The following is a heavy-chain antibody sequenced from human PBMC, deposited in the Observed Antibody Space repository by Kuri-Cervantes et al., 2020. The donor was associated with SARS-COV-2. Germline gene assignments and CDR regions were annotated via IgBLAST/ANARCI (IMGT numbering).Heavy chain of an antibody. CDR1: GFTFSNYA. D-gene: IGHD1-26*01. CDR2: ISYDGGDK. CDR3: ARDASYSGSYGSFQH. J-gene: IGHJ1*01. Sequence: GESLKISCAASGFTFSNYAIHWVRQAPGKGLEWVALISYDGGDKNYADSVKGRFTISRDNSKNTLYLQMNALKTEDTAVFYCARDASYSGSYGSFQHWGQGTLVTVSS. V-gene: IGHV3-30*01.